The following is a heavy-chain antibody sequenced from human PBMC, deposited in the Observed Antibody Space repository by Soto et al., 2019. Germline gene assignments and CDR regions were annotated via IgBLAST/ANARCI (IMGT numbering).Heavy chain of an antibody. D-gene: IGHD3-9*01. V-gene: IGHV4-39*01. CDR1: GDSTSSSSYY. J-gene: IGHJ2*01. CDR2: IYYNGTT. Sequence: PSETLSLTCIVSGDSTSSSSYYWVWIRQPPGKGLEWIGSIYYNGTTYYNPSLESRVTISIDTSKNQFSLKLSSLTAADTAVYYCAKTGPYDILTYWYFDLWGRGTLVTVSS. CDR3: AKTGPYDILTYWYFDL.